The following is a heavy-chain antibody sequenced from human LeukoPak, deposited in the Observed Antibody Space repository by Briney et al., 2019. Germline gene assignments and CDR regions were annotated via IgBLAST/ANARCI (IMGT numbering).Heavy chain of an antibody. V-gene: IGHV1-69*04. Sequence: SVKVSCKASGGTFSSYAISWVRQAPGQGLEWMGRIIPILGIANYAQKFQGRVTITADKSTSTAYMELSSLRSGDTAVYYCARDTFGYCSSTSCYREYYLDYWGQGTLVTVSS. CDR3: ARDTFGYCSSTSCYREYYLDY. D-gene: IGHD2-2*02. CDR2: IIPILGIA. CDR1: GGTFSSYA. J-gene: IGHJ4*02.